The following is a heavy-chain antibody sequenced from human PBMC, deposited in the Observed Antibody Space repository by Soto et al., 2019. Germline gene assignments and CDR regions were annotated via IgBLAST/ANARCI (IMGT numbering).Heavy chain of an antibody. V-gene: IGHV3-74*01. J-gene: IGHJ6*02. CDR3: ASLNTAKYYYYYGMDV. D-gene: IGHD5-18*01. CDR2: INSDGSST. CDR1: GFTFSSYW. Sequence: PGGSLRLSCAASGFTFSSYWMHWVRQAPGKGLVWVSRINSDGSSTSYADSVKGRFTISRDNAKNTLYLQMNSLRAEDTAVYYCASLNTAKYYYYYGMDVWGQGTTVTVSS.